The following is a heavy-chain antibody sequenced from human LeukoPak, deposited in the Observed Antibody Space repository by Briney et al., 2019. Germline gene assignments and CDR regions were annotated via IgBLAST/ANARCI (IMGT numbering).Heavy chain of an antibody. V-gene: IGHV1-2*02. CDR1: GYTFTGYC. D-gene: IGHD5-12*01. Sequence: ASVKVSRKASGYTFTGYCMHWVRQAPGQGLEWMGWINPNSGVTNYAQKFQGRVTMTRDTSISTAYMELSRLRSDDTAVYYCARVLDSGYPVWDCWGQGTLVTVSS. CDR3: ARVLDSGYPVWDC. J-gene: IGHJ4*02. CDR2: INPNSGVT.